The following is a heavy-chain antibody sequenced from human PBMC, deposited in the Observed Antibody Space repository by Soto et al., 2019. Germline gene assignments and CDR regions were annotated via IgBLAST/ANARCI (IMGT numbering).Heavy chain of an antibody. CDR2: IYHSGST. D-gene: IGHD5-18*01. CDR1: GGSISSGGYS. V-gene: IGHV4-30-2*01. CDR3: ARYGYSYGYFFDY. J-gene: IGHJ4*02. Sequence: SETLSLTCAVSGGSISSGGYSWSWIRQPPGKGLEWIGYIYHSGSTYYNPSLKSRVTISVDRSKNQFSLKLSSVTAADTAAYYCARYGYSYGYFFDYWGQGTLVTVSS.